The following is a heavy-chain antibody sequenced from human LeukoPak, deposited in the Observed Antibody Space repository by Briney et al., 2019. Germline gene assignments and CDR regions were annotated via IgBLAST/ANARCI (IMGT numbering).Heavy chain of an antibody. CDR2: IYYSGTT. Sequence: SETLSLTCTVSGGSISSYYWSWIRQPPGKGLEWIGYIYYSGTTNYNPSLKSRVTISVDTSKNQFSLKLSSVTAADTAVYYCAREGREYCSGGSCYYFDYWGQGTLVTVSS. V-gene: IGHV4-59*01. J-gene: IGHJ4*02. CDR3: AREGREYCSGGSCYYFDY. D-gene: IGHD2-15*01. CDR1: GGSISSYY.